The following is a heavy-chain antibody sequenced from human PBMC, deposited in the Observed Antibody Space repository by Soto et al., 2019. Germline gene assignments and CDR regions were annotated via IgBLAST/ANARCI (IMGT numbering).Heavy chain of an antibody. CDR2: ISNSGNT. CDR1: GGSISNNFYY. D-gene: IGHD3-10*01. J-gene: IGHJ6*02. CDR3: TRRFSYGSGKYGIDL. V-gene: IGHV4-61*05. Sequence: SETLSLTCSVSGGSISNNFYYWTWIRQPPGKDLEWIGYISNSGNTAYNPSLNSRGTISVDKPKNQFSLKLSSVTAADTAVYYCTRRFSYGSGKYGIDLWRQGTTVTVSS.